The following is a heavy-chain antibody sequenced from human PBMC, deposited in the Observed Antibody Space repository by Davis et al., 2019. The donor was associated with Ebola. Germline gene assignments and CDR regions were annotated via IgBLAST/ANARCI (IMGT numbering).Heavy chain of an antibody. CDR1: GYTFTSYA. V-gene: IGHV1-69*13. D-gene: IGHD3-22*01. CDR3: ARYYYDSSARYYYYGMDV. CDR2: IIPIFGTA. Sequence: AASVKVSCKASGYTFTSYAISWVRQAPGQGLEWMGGIIPIFGTANYAQKFQGRVTITADESTSTAYMELSSLRSEDTAVYYCARYYYDSSARYYYYGMDVWGQGTTVTVSS. J-gene: IGHJ6*02.